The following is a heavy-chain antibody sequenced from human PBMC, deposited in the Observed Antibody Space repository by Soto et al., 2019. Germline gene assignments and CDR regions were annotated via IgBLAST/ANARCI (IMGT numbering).Heavy chain of an antibody. CDR1: GLTMSTYA. J-gene: IGHJ3*01. V-gene: IGHV3-23*01. Sequence: LSLSCAGNGLTMSTYAMSWVRQAPGKGLEWVSTIAGVDIFYADSVQGRFTISIDNSKNLLFLQMHSLTADDTATYYCAKDHFKGNGIYDGFDVWGQGTTVTVSS. CDR2: IAGVDI. D-gene: IGHD1-20*01. CDR3: AKDHFKGNGIYDGFDV.